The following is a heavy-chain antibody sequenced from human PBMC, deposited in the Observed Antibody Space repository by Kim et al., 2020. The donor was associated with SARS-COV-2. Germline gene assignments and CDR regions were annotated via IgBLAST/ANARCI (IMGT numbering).Heavy chain of an antibody. CDR1: GGSISSGGYS. CDR3: ARFGILWWPGGFDP. D-gene: IGHD2-21*01. V-gene: IGHV4-30-2*01. CDR2: IYHSGST. Sequence: SETLSLTCAVSGGSISSGGYSWSWIRQPPGKGLEWIGYIYHSGSTYYNPSLKSRVTISVDRSKNQFSLKLSSVTAADTAVYYCARFGILWWPGGFDPWGQGTLVTVSS. J-gene: IGHJ5*02.